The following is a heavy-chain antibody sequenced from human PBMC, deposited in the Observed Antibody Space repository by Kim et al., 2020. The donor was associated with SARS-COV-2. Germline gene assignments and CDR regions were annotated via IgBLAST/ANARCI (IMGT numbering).Heavy chain of an antibody. V-gene: IGHV4-61*01. J-gene: IGHJ6*01. D-gene: IGHD6-6*01. CDR3: ATSGWLVRYYYYGMDV. CDR2: IYYSGST. CDR1: GGSVSSGSYY. Sequence: SETLSLTCTVSGGSVSSGSYYWSWIRQPPGKGLEWIGYIYYSGSTNYNPSLKSRVTISVDTSKNQFSLKLSSVTAADTAVYYCATSGWLVRYYYYGMDV.